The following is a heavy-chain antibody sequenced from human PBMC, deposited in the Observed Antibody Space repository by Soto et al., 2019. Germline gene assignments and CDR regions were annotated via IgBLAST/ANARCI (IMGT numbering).Heavy chain of an antibody. CDR3: AIDHCTNGVCYSYYYYYMDV. CDR1: RYTFTSSG. D-gene: IGHD2-8*01. Sequence: ASLKVSCKASRYTFTSSGIRWVRQAPGQGLERIGWISAYNGNTNYAQKLQGRVTMTTDTSTSTAYMELRSLRSDDTAVYYCAIDHCTNGVCYSYYYYYMDVWGKGTTVSVSS. J-gene: IGHJ6*03. V-gene: IGHV1-18*01. CDR2: ISAYNGNT.